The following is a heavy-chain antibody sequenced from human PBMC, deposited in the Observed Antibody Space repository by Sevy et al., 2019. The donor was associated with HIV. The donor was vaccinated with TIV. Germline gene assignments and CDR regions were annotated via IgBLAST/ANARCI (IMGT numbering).Heavy chain of an antibody. Sequence: SETLSLTYSVTGGSIRRGDYCWGWIRQSPGKGLEWIGSITDSGSTYYNPSLKSRVTMSVDTSKNQFSLKLSSVTAADTAVHYCARLRGGYGNGWFYYYMDVWGKGTTVTVSS. D-gene: IGHD3-10*01. CDR2: ITDSGST. J-gene: IGHJ6*03. V-gene: IGHV4-39*01. CDR3: ARLRGGYGNGWFYYYMDV. CDR1: GGSIRRGDYC.